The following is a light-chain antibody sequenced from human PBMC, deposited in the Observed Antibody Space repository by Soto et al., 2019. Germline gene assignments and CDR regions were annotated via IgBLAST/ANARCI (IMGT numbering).Light chain of an antibody. CDR3: QQYNNWPLT. CDR1: QSVSSN. Sequence: EIVMTQSPVTLSVSPGERATLSCRASQSVSSNLAWYQQKPGQAPRLLIYGASTRATGIPDRFSGSGSGTEFTLTISSLQSEDFAVYYCQQYNNWPLTFGGGTKVEIK. CDR2: GAS. V-gene: IGKV3-15*01. J-gene: IGKJ4*01.